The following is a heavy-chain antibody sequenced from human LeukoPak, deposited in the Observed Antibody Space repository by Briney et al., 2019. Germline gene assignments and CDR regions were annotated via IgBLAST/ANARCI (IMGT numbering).Heavy chain of an antibody. CDR1: GGSFSGYY. D-gene: IGHD4-11*01. Sequence: PSETLSLTCAVYGGSFSGYYWSWIRQPPGKGLEWIGEINHSGSTNYNPSLKSRVTISVDTSKNQFSLKLSSVTAADTAVYYCARHLTGYWGQGTLVTVSS. CDR2: INHSGST. V-gene: IGHV4-34*01. CDR3: ARHLTGY. J-gene: IGHJ4*02.